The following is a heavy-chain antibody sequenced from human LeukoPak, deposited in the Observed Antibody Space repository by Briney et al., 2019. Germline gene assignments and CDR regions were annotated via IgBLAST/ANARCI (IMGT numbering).Heavy chain of an antibody. CDR2: ISGSVTTM. CDR1: GFTFSNYN. D-gene: IGHD1-26*01. J-gene: IGHJ6*02. CDR3: ARDLISGATKSYYGMDV. V-gene: IGHV3-48*01. Sequence: GGSLRLSCAASGFTFSNYNMNWVRQSPGKGLEWLSYISGSVTTMYSADSVKGRFIISRDNAKNSLYLQMNSLRAEDTAIYFCARDLISGATKSYYGMDVWGRGTTVTVSS.